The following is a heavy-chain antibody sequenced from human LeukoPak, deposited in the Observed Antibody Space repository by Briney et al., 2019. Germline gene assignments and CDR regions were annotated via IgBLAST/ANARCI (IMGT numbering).Heavy chain of an antibody. J-gene: IGHJ4*02. Sequence: GGSLRLSCAASGFTFRSYWRAWVRQAPGKVLEWVANIKEDESAKHQADSVKGRFTISGDNAQNSVYLQMSSLRGEDTAVYYCARDVGGSLDYWGQGTLVTVSS. D-gene: IGHD1-26*01. CDR2: IKEDESAK. CDR3: ARDVGGSLDY. V-gene: IGHV3-7*01. CDR1: GFTFRSYW.